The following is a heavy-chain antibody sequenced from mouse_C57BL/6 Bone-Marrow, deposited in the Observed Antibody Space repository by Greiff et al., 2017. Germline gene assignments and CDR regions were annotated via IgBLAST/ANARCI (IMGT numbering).Heavy chain of an antibody. CDR2: ISSGGSYT. D-gene: IGHD2-1*01. Sequence: EVNLVESGGDLVKPGGSLKLSCAASGFTFSSYGMSWVRQTPDKRLEWVATISSGGSYTYYPDSVKGRFTISRDNAKNTLYLQMSSLKSEATAMYYCERHDGNYEFACWGQGTLVTVSA. J-gene: IGHJ3*01. CDR3: ERHDGNYEFAC. CDR1: GFTFSSYG. V-gene: IGHV5-6*01.